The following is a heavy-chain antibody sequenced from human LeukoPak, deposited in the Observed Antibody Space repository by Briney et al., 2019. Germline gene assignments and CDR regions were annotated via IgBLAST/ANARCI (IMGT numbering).Heavy chain of an antibody. Sequence: PSETLSLTCAVSGGSISSSNWWSWVRQPPGKGMEWIGEIYHSGSTNYNPSLKSRVTISVDKSKNQFSLKLSSVTAADTAVYYCARDLEPNFDWLGGRYYYYYYGMDVWGKGTTVTVSS. V-gene: IGHV4-4*02. CDR3: ARDLEPNFDWLGGRYYYYYYGMDV. J-gene: IGHJ6*04. CDR1: GGSISSSNW. D-gene: IGHD3-9*01. CDR2: IYHSGST.